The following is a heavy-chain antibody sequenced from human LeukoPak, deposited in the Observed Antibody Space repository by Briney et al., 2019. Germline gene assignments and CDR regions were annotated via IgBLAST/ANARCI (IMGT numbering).Heavy chain of an antibody. Sequence: KSSETLSLTCTVSGYSISSGYYWSWIRQPPGKGLEWIGYIYYSGSTNYNPSLKSRVTISVDTSKNQFSLKLSSVTAADTAVYYCARGVVGATMRGLVDYWGQGTLVTVSS. CDR2: IYYSGST. D-gene: IGHD1-26*01. J-gene: IGHJ4*02. CDR3: ARGVVGATMRGLVDY. CDR1: GYSISSGYY. V-gene: IGHV4-61*01.